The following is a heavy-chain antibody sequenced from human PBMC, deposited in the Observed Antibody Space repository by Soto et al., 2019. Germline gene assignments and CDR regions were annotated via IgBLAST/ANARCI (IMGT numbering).Heavy chain of an antibody. V-gene: IGHV4-59*02. CDR2: VYYSGST. CDR3: ASSPPAMVAPNI. CDR1: GGSVSSYS. Sequence: SETLSLTCTVSGGSVSSYSWTWVRQPPGKGLEWIGYVYYSGSTHYNPSLKSRVTISLDTSKNQFSLKLTSVTAAGTAMYFCASSPPAMVAPNIWGQGTLVTVSS. J-gene: IGHJ4*02. D-gene: IGHD5-18*01.